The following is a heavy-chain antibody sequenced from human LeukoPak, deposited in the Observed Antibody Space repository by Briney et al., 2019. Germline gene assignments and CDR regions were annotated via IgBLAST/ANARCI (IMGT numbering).Heavy chain of an antibody. CDR1: GFKVNNIH. Sequence: GGSLRLSCAASGFKVNNIHMSWVRQAPGRGLEWVSVFYGGGGIYYADSVQGRFTISRDNSKNTVYLQMNNLRGDDSALYYCVRDLAGAFDFWGQGTPVKVSS. J-gene: IGHJ4*02. D-gene: IGHD6-19*01. CDR2: FYGGGGI. V-gene: IGHV3-66*01. CDR3: VRDLAGAFDF.